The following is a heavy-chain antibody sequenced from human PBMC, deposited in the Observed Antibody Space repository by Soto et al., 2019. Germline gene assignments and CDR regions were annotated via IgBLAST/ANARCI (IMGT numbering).Heavy chain of an antibody. V-gene: IGHV1-46*03. CDR1: GNTFTNYC. CDR3: AGRDCSGGTCLGLDP. CDR2: ISPSGAST. J-gene: IGHJ5*02. D-gene: IGHD2-15*01. Sequence: QVQLVQSGAEVKKPGASVKVSCRASGNTFTNYCIHWVRQAPGQGLEWLGIISPSGASTSYAQKFQDRVTMTRDTSASTVYMDLSSLTSDDTAVYYCAGRDCSGGTCLGLDPWGQGTLVTVSS.